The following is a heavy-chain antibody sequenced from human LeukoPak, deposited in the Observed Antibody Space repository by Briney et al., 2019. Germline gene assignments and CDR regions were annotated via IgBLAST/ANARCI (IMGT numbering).Heavy chain of an antibody. V-gene: IGHV3-48*03. CDR2: ISSSGSTI. CDR3: AKWGDYDILTGYYVPDC. J-gene: IGHJ4*02. Sequence: GGSLRLSCAASGFTFSSYEMNWVRQAPGKGLEWVSYISSSGSTIYYADSVKGRFTISRDNSKNTLYVEMNTLRAEDTAVYYCAKWGDYDILTGYYVPDCWGQGTLVTVSS. CDR1: GFTFSSYE. D-gene: IGHD3-9*01.